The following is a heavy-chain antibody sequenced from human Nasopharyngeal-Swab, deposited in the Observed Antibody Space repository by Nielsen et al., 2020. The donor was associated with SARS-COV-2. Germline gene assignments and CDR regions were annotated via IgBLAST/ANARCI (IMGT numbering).Heavy chain of an antibody. D-gene: IGHD3-9*01. CDR3: AKLTDYYYYMDV. CDR2: ISWNSGSI. V-gene: IGHV3-9*01. J-gene: IGHJ6*03. CDR1: GFTFDDYA. Sequence: GGSLRLSCAASGFTFDDYAMHWVRQAPGKGLEWVPGISWNSGSIGYADSVKGRFTISRDNAKNSLYLQMNSLRAEDTALYYCAKLTDYYYYMDVWGKGTTVTVSS.